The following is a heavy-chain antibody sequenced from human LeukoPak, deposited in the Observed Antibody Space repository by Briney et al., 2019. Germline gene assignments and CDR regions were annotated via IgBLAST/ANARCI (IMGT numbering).Heavy chain of an antibody. V-gene: IGHV3-21*04. J-gene: IGHJ6*02. CDR1: GFTFSSYS. D-gene: IGHD1-26*01. CDR3: AKDMGGYYNYYYGMDV. CDR2: ISSSSSYI. Sequence: GGSLRLSCAASGFTFSSYSMNWVRQAPGKGLEWVSSISSSSSYIYYADSVKGRFTISRDNAKNSLYLQMNSLRAEDTALYYCAKDMGGYYNYYYGMDVWGQGTTVTVSS.